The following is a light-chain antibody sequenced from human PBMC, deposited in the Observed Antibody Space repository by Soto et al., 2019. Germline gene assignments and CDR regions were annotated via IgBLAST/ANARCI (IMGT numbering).Light chain of an antibody. V-gene: IGKV1-39*01. CDR1: QSISDF. CDR2: AAS. Sequence: DIQMTQSPSSLSASVGDSVTITCRASQSISDFLNWYQQKPGKAPKLLIYAASSLQSGVPSRFSGSGSGTDFTLTISSLQHEDVATYYCQQSYSTPFTFGPGTKVDIK. CDR3: QQSYSTPFT. J-gene: IGKJ3*01.